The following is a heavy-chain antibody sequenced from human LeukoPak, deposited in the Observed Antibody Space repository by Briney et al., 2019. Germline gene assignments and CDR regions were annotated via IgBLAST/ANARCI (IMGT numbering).Heavy chain of an antibody. Sequence: GGSLRLSCAASGFTFSSYSMNWVRQAPGKGREWVSSISSSSSYIYYADSVKGRFTISRDNAKNSLYLQMNSLRAEDTAVYYCARDRWAPFYYDFWSGYLYGMDVWGQGTTVTVSS. CDR1: GFTFSSYS. CDR3: ARDRWAPFYYDFWSGYLYGMDV. V-gene: IGHV3-21*01. J-gene: IGHJ6*02. D-gene: IGHD3-3*01. CDR2: ISSSSSYI.